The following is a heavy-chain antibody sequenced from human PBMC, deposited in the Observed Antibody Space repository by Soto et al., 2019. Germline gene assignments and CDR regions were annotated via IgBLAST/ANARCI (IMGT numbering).Heavy chain of an antibody. CDR2: ISGSGGST. Sequence: GGSLRLSCAAXXFTXSSYAXXXVXXXXGKGLELVSAISGSGGSTYYADSVKGRFTISRDNSKNTLYLQMNSLRAEDTAVYYCAQAGGGGYSYGYAHWGQGTLVTVX. J-gene: IGHJ4*02. CDR3: AQAGGGGYSYGYAH. D-gene: IGHD5-18*01. V-gene: IGHV3-23*01. CDR1: XFTXSSYA.